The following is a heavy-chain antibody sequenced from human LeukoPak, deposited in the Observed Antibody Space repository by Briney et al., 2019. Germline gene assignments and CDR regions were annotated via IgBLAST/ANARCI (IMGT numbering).Heavy chain of an antibody. D-gene: IGHD5-12*01. CDR3: ARATEGEFMQNNWFDP. CDR1: GGTFSSYA. Sequence: SVKVSCKASGGTFSSYAISWVRQAPGQGLEWMGGIIPIFGTANYAQKFQGRVTITADESTSTAYMELSSLRSEDTAVYYCARATEGEFMQNNWFDPWGQGTLVTVSS. CDR2: IIPIFGTA. V-gene: IGHV1-69*13. J-gene: IGHJ5*02.